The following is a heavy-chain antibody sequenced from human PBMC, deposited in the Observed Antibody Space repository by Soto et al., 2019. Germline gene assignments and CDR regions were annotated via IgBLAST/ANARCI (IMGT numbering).Heavy chain of an antibody. CDR1: GFTFSDYD. Sequence: QVQLVESGGGLVKPGGSLRLSCAASGFTFSDYDMSWIRQAPGKGLEWVSYISSSSSYTNYADSVKGRFTISRDNSKNSLYLQMNSLRAEDTAVYYCARAVGSSGEDWFDPWGQGTLVTVSS. D-gene: IGHD6-19*01. CDR2: ISSSSSYT. CDR3: ARAVGSSGEDWFDP. V-gene: IGHV3-11*06. J-gene: IGHJ5*02.